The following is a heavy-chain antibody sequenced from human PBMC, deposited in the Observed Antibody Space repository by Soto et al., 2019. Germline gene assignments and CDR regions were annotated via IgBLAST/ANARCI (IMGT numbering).Heavy chain of an antibody. Sequence: GGSLSLSCVVSGFTFSSYSMNWVRQAPGKGLEWVPYISTSGTIYYADSMKGRFTISRDNAKNSLYLQMNSLRDEDTAVYYCVRILTGTTNWGQGTLVTVSS. CDR3: VRILTGTTN. CDR2: ISTSGTI. V-gene: IGHV3-48*02. CDR1: GFTFSSYS. J-gene: IGHJ4*02. D-gene: IGHD1-20*01.